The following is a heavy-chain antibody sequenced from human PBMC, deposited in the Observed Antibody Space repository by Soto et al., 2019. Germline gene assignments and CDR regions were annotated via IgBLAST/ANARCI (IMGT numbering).Heavy chain of an antibody. J-gene: IGHJ4*02. D-gene: IGHD3-10*01. V-gene: IGHV3-73*01. CDR1: GFNFRGSA. CDR3: TRQESYGSAPE. Sequence: PGGSQRLSCTASGFNFRGSARHWVRQASGKGLEWVGRIRNKASGYATAYAASVEGRFTISRDDSKNTAYLEMNSLKADDTAVYYCTRQESYGSAPEWGQGTLVTVSS. CDR2: IRNKASGYAT.